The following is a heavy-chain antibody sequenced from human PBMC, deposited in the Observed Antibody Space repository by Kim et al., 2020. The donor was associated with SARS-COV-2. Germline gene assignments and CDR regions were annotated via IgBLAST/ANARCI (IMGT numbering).Heavy chain of an antibody. CDR3: ARPGTGRLGELSPNDALDT. Sequence: SETLSLTCTVSGGSISSSSYYWGWIRQPPGKGLEWIGSIYYSGSTYYNPSLKSRVTISVDTSKNQFSLKLSSVTAADTAVYYCARPGTGRLGELSPNDALDTWGQGTMGTVSS. J-gene: IGHJ3*02. V-gene: IGHV4-39*01. CDR1: GGSISSSSYY. D-gene: IGHD3-16*02. CDR2: IYYSGST.